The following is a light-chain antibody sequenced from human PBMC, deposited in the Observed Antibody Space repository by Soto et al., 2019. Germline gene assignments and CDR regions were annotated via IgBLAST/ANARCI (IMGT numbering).Light chain of an antibody. CDR1: TRTVTSGHY. CDR2: STD. CDR3: LLYYGGAVV. Sequence: QDVVTQEPSLTVSPGGTVTLTCASSTRTVTSGHYPDWLQQKPGQAPRALIYSTDTRHSWTPARFSGSLLGGTAALTLSGVQPEDEADYYCLLYYGGAVVFGGGTKVTGL. J-gene: IGLJ2*01. V-gene: IGLV7-43*01.